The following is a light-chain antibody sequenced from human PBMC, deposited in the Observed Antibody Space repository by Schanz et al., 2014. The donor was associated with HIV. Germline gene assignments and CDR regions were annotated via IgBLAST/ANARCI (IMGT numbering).Light chain of an antibody. J-gene: IGKJ1*01. CDR3: QQYGSSPL. V-gene: IGKV3-20*01. CDR2: GAS. CDR1: QSISSN. Sequence: EIVMTQSPATLSVSPGERATLSCRASQSISSNLAWYQHKPGQAPRLLIYGASTRATGIPDRFSGSGSGTDFTLTISRLEPEDFAVYYCQQYGSSPLFGQGTKVEIK.